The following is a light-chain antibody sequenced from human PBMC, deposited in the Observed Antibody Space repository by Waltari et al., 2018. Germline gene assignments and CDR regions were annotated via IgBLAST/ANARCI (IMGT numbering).Light chain of an antibody. J-gene: IGLJ2*01. CDR1: TSDVGGFTH. CDR3: CSYAASYVV. Sequence: QSALTQPRSVSGSPGQSVTISGTGATSDVGGFTHVSWYQQHPGKAPKLMIYDVSKRPSGVPDRFSGSKSGYTASLTISGLQAEDEADYYCCSYAASYVVFGGGTKLTVL. CDR2: DVS. V-gene: IGLV2-11*01.